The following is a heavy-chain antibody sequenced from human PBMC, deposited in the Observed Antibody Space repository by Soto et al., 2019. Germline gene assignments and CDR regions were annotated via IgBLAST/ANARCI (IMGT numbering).Heavy chain of an antibody. CDR3: ARGGSSGWARDY. D-gene: IGHD6-19*01. CDR2: IFYSGST. J-gene: IGHJ4*02. V-gene: IGHV4-59*11. Sequence: LSLTGRVAGFSSKAQHWTWNRQSPGKRLEWIGYIFYSGSTNYNPSLKSRVTLSVDTAKNQVSLRLSSVTAADTAVYSYARGGSSGWARDYWVQGYAVPFS. CDR1: GFSSKAQH.